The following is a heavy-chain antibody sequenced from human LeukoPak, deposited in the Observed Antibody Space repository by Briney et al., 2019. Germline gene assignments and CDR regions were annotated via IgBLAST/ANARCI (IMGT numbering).Heavy chain of an antibody. CDR1: GGSFSGYY. CDR2: IYYSGST. Sequence: SETLSLTCAVYGGSFSGYYWSWIRQPPGKGLEWIGYIYYSGSTNYNPSLKSRVTISVDTSKNQFSLKLSSVTAADTAVYYCARGYSGYGHYYYYYMDVWGKGTTVTISS. D-gene: IGHD5-12*01. J-gene: IGHJ6*03. CDR3: ARGYSGYGHYYYYYMDV. V-gene: IGHV4-59*01.